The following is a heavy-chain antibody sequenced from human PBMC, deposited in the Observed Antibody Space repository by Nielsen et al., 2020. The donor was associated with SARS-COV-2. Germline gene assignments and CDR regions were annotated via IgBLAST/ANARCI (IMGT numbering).Heavy chain of an antibody. D-gene: IGHD3-22*01. J-gene: IGHJ4*02. CDR2: ISGDSNYI. Sequence: GESLKISCTGSGFTFSDYSMNWVRQAPGKGLEWVASISGDSNYILYSELVKGRFTMSRDNGKNSLYLQMNSLRVEDTAVYYCVRDAWDSLRYFVHWGQGAPVTVSS. CDR3: VRDAWDSLRYFVH. V-gene: IGHV3-21*01. CDR1: GFTFSDYS.